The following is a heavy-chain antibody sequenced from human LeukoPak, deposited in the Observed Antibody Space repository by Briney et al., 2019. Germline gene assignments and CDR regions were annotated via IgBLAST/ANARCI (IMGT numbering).Heavy chain of an antibody. Sequence: ASVKVSCKASGYTFTSYGISWVRQAPGQGLEWMGWISAYNGNTNYAQKLQGRVTMTTDTSTSTAYMELSSLRSEDTAVYYCASYYDSSGYYVGNDAFDIWGQGTMVTVSS. V-gene: IGHV1-18*01. CDR1: GYTFTSYG. D-gene: IGHD3-22*01. CDR2: ISAYNGNT. J-gene: IGHJ3*02. CDR3: ASYYDSSGYYVGNDAFDI.